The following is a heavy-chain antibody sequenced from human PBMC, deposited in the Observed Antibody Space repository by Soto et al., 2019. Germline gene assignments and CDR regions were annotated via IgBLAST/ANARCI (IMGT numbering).Heavy chain of an antibody. Sequence: GGSLRLSCAASGFTFKSYAVSWVRQAPGKGLEWVSVITGSGDSTYYADSVKGRFTISRDNSKNTLYLQMNSLRAEDTAVYYCAKELRHDSTLAYFAHWGQGTLVTVSS. J-gene: IGHJ4*02. CDR2: ITGSGDST. D-gene: IGHD2-15*01. CDR1: GFTFKSYA. CDR3: AKELRHDSTLAYFAH. V-gene: IGHV3-23*01.